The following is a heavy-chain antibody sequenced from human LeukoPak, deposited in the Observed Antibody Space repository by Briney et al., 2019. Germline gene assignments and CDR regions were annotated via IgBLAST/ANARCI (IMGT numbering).Heavy chain of an antibody. V-gene: IGHV1-18*01. CDR1: GYTFTNYG. D-gene: IGHD4-23*01. J-gene: IGHJ4*02. Sequence: AAVKVSCKASGYTFTNYGISWVRQAPGQGLEWMGWISANNGNRNYALKLQDRVSMTTHTSTRTAYMKLRSLRSDDTAVYYCARQGYGGHSRGAADYWGQGTLVTVSS. CDR3: ARQGYGGHSRGAADY. CDR2: ISANNGNR.